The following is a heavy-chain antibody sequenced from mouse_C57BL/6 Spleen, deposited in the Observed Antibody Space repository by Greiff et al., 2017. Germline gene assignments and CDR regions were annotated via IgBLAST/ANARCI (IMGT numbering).Heavy chain of an antibody. J-gene: IGHJ3*01. D-gene: IGHD1-1*01. CDR3: ASHYGSSYWFAY. V-gene: IGHV1-39*01. CDR1: GYSFTDYN. Sequence: EVKLQESGPELVKPGASVKISCKASGYSFTDYNMNWVKQSNGKSLEWIGVINPNYGTTSYNQKFKGKATLTVDQSSSTAYMQLNSPTSEDSAVYYCASHYGSSYWFAYWGQGTLVTVSA. CDR2: INPNYGTT.